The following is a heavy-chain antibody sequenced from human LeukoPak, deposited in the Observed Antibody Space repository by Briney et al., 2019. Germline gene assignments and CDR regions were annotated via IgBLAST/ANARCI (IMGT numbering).Heavy chain of an antibody. CDR3: AKDRRSIVVARYYFDY. V-gene: IGHV3-30-3*01. J-gene: IGHJ4*02. Sequence: GGSLRLSCAASGFTFSSYAMHWVRQAPGKGLEWVAVISYDGSNKYYADSVKGRFTISRDNSKNTLYLQMNSLRAEDTAVYYCAKDRRSIVVARYYFDYWSQGTLVTVSS. D-gene: IGHD3-22*01. CDR1: GFTFSSYA. CDR2: ISYDGSNK.